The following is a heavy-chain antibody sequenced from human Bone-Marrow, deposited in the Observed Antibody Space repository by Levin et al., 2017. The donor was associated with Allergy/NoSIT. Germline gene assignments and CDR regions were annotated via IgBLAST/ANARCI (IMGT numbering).Heavy chain of an antibody. CDR2: INRDGTVV. Sequence: ETLSLTCAASGFTLSNYWMTWVRQASGEGLEWVANINRDGTVVHYVDSVKGRFTISRDNAKNSLYLQMNSLRAEDTAVYYCARDAGPRGYDAFDIWGQGTLVSVSS. D-gene: IGHD1-14*01. J-gene: IGHJ3*02. CDR3: ARDAGPRGYDAFDI. CDR1: GFTLSNYW. V-gene: IGHV3-7*01.